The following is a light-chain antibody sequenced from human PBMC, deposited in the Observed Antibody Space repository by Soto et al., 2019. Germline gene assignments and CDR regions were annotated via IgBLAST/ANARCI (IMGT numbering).Light chain of an antibody. CDR3: QQYGSSRT. CDR2: GAS. CDR1: QSVSSSY. Sequence: EIVLTQSPGTLSLSPGERATLSCRASQSVSSSYLAWYQQKPGQAPRLVIYGASSSATGIPDRFSGSGSGTDFTLAISRLEPEDVAVYYCQQYGSSRTFGQGTKVEIK. J-gene: IGKJ1*01. V-gene: IGKV3-20*01.